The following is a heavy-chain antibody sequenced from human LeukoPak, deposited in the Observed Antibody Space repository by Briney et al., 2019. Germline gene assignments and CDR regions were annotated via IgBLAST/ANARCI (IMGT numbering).Heavy chain of an antibody. CDR1: GGTFSSYA. CDR2: MIPIFGTA. V-gene: IGHV1-69*06. D-gene: IGHD3-10*01. J-gene: IGHJ5*02. CDR3: AREVTVVRGVITINWFDP. Sequence: SVTVSCKACGGTFSSYAISWVRQAPGQGLEWMGGMIPIFGTANYAQKFQGRVTITADKSTSTAYMELSSLRSEDTAVYYCAREVTVVRGVITINWFDPWGQGTLVTVSS.